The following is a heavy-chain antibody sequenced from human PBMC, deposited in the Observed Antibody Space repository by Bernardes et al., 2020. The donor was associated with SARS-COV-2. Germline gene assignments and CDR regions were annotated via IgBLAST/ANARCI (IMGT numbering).Heavy chain of an antibody. Sequence: GGSLRLSCAASGFTFSSYAMHWVRQAPGKGLEWVAVISYDGSNKYYADSVKGRFTISRDNSKNTLYLQMNSLRAEDTAVYYCARARGVVVTADYWGQGTLVTVSS. V-gene: IGHV3-30-3*01. CDR2: ISYDGSNK. D-gene: IGHD2-21*02. CDR1: GFTFSSYA. CDR3: ARARGVVVTADY. J-gene: IGHJ4*02.